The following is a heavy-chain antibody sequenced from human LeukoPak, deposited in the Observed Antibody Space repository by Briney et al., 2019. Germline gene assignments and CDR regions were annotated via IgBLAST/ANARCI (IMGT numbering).Heavy chain of an antibody. CDR2: ISGSGGST. D-gene: IGHD6-19*01. J-gene: IGHJ1*01. CDR3: AKDIDSAGYSSSLDFQH. V-gene: IGHV3-23*01. Sequence: PGGSLRLSCAASGFTFSSYAMSWVRQAPGKGLEWVSAISGSGGSTYYADSVKGRFTISRDNSKNTLYLQMNSLRAEDTAVYYCAKDIDSAGYSSSLDFQHWGQGTLVTVSS. CDR1: GFTFSSYA.